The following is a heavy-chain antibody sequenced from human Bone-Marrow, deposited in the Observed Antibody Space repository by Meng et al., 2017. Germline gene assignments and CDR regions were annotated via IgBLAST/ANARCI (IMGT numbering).Heavy chain of an antibody. CDR2: INHSGST. J-gene: IGHJ4*02. CDR3: ARGPTTMAHDFDY. D-gene: IGHD4-11*01. CDR1: GGSFSDYY. Sequence: QVQLQEWGAGLLTTSETLSLTGVVSGGSFSDYYWSWIRQPPGKGLEWIGEINHSGSTNYNPSLESRATISVDTSQNNLSLKLSSVTAADSAVYYCARGPTTMAHDFDYWGQGTLVTVSS. V-gene: IGHV4-34*01.